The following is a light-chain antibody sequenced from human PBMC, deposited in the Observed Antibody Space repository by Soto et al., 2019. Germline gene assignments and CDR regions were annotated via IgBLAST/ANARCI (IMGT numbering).Light chain of an antibody. Sequence: DLQMTQSPSSLSASVRDRVTITCRASQTISNYLNWYQQKPGKAPKLLIYAASSLQSGVPSRFSGRGSGTDFSLTISSLQPEDFATYYCQQSYSTPYTFGQGTKLEIK. CDR2: AAS. CDR3: QQSYSTPYT. V-gene: IGKV1-39*01. CDR1: QTISNY. J-gene: IGKJ2*01.